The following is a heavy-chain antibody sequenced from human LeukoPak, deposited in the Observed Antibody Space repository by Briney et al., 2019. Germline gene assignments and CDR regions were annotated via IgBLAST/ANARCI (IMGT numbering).Heavy chain of an antibody. V-gene: IGHV1-18*01. CDR2: ISAYNGNT. Sequence: ASVKVSCKASGYTFTSYGTSWVRQAPGQGLEWMGWISAYNGNTNYAQKLQGRVTMTTDTSTSTAYMELRSLRSDDTAVYYCARPYYDILTGYYGGAFDIWGQGTMVTVSS. CDR1: GYTFTSYG. CDR3: ARPYYDILTGYYGGAFDI. J-gene: IGHJ3*02. D-gene: IGHD3-9*01.